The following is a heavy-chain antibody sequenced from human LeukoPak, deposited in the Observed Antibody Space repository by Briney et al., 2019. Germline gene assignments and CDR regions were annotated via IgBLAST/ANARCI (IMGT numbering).Heavy chain of an antibody. D-gene: IGHD1-26*01. J-gene: IGHJ4*01. Sequence: SQTLSLTCVISGDSVFGNSVAWNWIRQSPSRGLEWLGRTYYRSKWFNDYTVSMKGRVTVNPDTSKNQFSLQLNSVTPEDTAVYYCAREDRLGHFDYWGQGTLVTVSS. CDR3: AREDRLGHFDY. CDR1: GDSVFGNSVA. V-gene: IGHV6-1*01. CDR2: TYYRSKWFN.